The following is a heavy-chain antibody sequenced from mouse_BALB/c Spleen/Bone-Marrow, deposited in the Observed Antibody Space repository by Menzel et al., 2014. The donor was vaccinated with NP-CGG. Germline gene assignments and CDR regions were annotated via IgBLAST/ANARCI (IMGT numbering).Heavy chain of an antibody. Sequence: EVNVVESGGGLVKPGVSLKLSCAASGFTFSDYYMYWVRQTPEKRLEWVATISDGGSYTYYPDSVKGRFTISRDNAKNNLYLQMSSLKSEDTAMYYCAREVAMDYWGQGTSVTVSS. CDR1: GFTFSDYY. V-gene: IGHV5-4*02. CDR2: ISDGGSYT. J-gene: IGHJ4*01. CDR3: AREVAMDY.